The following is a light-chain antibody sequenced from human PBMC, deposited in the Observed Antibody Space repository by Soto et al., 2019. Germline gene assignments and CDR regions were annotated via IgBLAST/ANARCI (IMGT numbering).Light chain of an antibody. CDR2: RNN. Sequence: QLVLTQPPSASGTPGQRVTISCSGSSSNIGSNYVYWYQQLPGTAPKLLIYRNNQRPSGFPDRFSGSKSGTSASLAISGLRSEYEADYYCATWDDSLSGPVVFGGGTKLTVL. V-gene: IGLV1-47*01. CDR3: ATWDDSLSGPVV. CDR1: SSNIGSNY. J-gene: IGLJ2*01.